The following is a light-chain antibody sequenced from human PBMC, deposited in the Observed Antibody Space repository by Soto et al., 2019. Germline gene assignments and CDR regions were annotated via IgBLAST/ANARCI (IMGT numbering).Light chain of an antibody. V-gene: IGKV3-11*01. CDR3: QQRSNWPPFT. J-gene: IGKJ3*01. CDR2: DAS. Sequence: EIVLTHSPATLSLSPGEIATLYCRSIQSVSSYLVWYQQKPGQAPRLLIYDASTRATGIPARFSGNGSGKDFTLTISSLEPEDFAVYYCQQRSNWPPFTFGPGTEVDIK. CDR1: QSVSSY.